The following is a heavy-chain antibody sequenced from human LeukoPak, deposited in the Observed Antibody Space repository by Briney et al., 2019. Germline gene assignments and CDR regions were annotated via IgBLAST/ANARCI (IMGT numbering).Heavy chain of an antibody. J-gene: IGHJ4*02. Sequence: SETLSLTCTVSGGSISSYYWTWSREPAGKGLEWIGRMHPSGTTNHNPSLKSRVIMSLDMSNNQFSLKVRSVTAADTAVYYCARETEVPGGRSWDFWGQGTLVTVSS. V-gene: IGHV4-4*07. CDR3: ARETEVPGGRSWDF. D-gene: IGHD6-19*01. CDR2: MHPSGTT. CDR1: GGSISSYY.